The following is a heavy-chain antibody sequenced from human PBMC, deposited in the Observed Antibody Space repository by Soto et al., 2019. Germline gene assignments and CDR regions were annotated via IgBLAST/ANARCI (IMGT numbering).Heavy chain of an antibody. CDR2: TYYRSKWYN. V-gene: IGHV6-1*01. J-gene: IGHJ3*02. D-gene: IGHD3-22*01. CDR1: GDSVSSNSAA. Sequence: SQTLSLTCAISGDSVSSNSAAWNWIRQSPSRGLEWLGRTYYRSKWYNDYAVSVKSRITINPDTSKNQFSLQLNSVTPEDTAVYYCARDLSITMIALKRPLGAFDIRGQGTMVTVSS. CDR3: ARDLSITMIALKRPLGAFDI.